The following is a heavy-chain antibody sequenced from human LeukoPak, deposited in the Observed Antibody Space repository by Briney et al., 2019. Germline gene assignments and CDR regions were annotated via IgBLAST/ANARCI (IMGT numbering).Heavy chain of an antibody. V-gene: IGHV3-23*01. CDR1: GFTFNNYA. J-gene: IGHJ4*02. CDR3: AGRPTGYSSGYIH. CDR2: ISGSGGTT. D-gene: IGHD5-18*01. Sequence: GGSLRLSCAASGFTFNNYAMSWVRQAPGKGLEWVSAISGSGGTTYYADSMKGRFTISRDNSKNTLSLQMNSLRAEDTAVYYCAGRPTGYSSGYIHWGQGTLVTVSS.